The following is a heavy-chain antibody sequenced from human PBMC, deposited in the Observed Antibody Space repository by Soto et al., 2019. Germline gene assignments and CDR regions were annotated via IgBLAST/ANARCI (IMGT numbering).Heavy chain of an antibody. V-gene: IGHV3-21*01. J-gene: IGHJ4*02. CDR2: ISSSGRNI. CDR1: GFSFSSYS. D-gene: IGHD3-16*01. CDR3: AREFMISFGGENFDY. Sequence: PGGSLRLSXAASGFSFSSYSMNWVRQAPGKGLEWVSSISSSGRNIYYADSVKGRFTISRDNAEKSLYLQVNSLRAEDTAVYYCAREFMISFGGENFDYWGQGTLVTVSS.